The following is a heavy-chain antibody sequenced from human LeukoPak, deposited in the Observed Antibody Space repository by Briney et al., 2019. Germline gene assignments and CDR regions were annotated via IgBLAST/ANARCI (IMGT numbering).Heavy chain of an antibody. Sequence: PGGSLRLSCAASGFIFSTYAMSWVRQAPGKGLEWVSYISDSSDTMYYADSVKGRFTISRDNAKNSLYPQMNSLRAEDTAVYYCARDLIVGTTIRYYFDYWGQGTLVTVSS. V-gene: IGHV3-48*01. CDR2: ISDSSDTM. D-gene: IGHD1-26*01. CDR1: GFIFSTYA. CDR3: ARDLIVGTTIRYYFDY. J-gene: IGHJ4*02.